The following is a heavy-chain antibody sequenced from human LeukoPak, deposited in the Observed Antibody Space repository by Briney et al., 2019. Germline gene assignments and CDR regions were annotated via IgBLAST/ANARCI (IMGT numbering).Heavy chain of an antibody. D-gene: IGHD5-18*01. CDR3: ARGHSYGFSYYYGMDV. J-gene: IGHJ6*02. CDR2: ISYDGSNK. V-gene: IGHV3-30*04. CDR1: GFTFSNYA. Sequence: GGSLRLSCAASGFTFSNYAMHWVRQAPGKGLEWVAVISYDGSNKYYADSVKGRFTISRDNSKNTLYLQMNSLRAEDTAVYYCARGHSYGFSYYYGMDVWGQGTTVTVSS.